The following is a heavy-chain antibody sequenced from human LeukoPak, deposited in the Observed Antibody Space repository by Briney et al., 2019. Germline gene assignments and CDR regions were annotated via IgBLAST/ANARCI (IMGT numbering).Heavy chain of an antibody. CDR3: AKCDGYNLYYFDY. CDR2: ISPRSDSV. J-gene: IGHJ4*02. V-gene: IGHV3-11*01. D-gene: IGHD5-24*01. CDR1: GFTFSDSF. Sequence: PGGSLRLSCAASGFTFSDSFMTWIRQAPGKGLEWVSHISPRSDSVSYADSVKGRFTISRDNAKNSLYLQMDSLRAEDTAVYYCAKCDGYNLYYFDYWGQGTLVTVSS.